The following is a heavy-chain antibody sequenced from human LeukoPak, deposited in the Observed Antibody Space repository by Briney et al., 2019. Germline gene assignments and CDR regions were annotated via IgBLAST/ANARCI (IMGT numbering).Heavy chain of an antibody. CDR3: AKEGVGSGYSGGYYFDY. Sequence: PGGSLRLSCAASGFTFDDYAMHWVRQAPGKGLEWVSGISWNSGSIGYADSVRGRFTISRDNSKNTLYLQMNSLRAEDTAVYYCAKEGVGSGYSGGYYFDYWGQGTLVTVSS. J-gene: IGHJ4*02. V-gene: IGHV3-9*01. CDR1: GFTFDDYA. CDR2: ISWNSGSI. D-gene: IGHD3-22*01.